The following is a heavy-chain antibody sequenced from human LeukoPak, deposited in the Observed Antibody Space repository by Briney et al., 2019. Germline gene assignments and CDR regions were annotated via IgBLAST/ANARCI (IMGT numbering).Heavy chain of an antibody. CDR2: IRYDGSNK. CDR1: GFTFSSYG. J-gene: IGHJ4*02. D-gene: IGHD3-3*01. V-gene: IGHV3-30*02. CDR3: AKDHSLRFLEWFPYYFDY. Sequence: GGSLRLSCAASGFTFSSYGMLWVRQAPGKGLEWVAFIRYDGSNKYYADSVKGRFTISRDNSKNTLYLQMNSLRAEDTAVYYCAKDHSLRFLEWFPYYFDYWGQGTLVTVSS.